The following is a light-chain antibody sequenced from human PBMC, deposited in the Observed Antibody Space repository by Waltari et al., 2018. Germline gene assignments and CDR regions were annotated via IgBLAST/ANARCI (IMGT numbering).Light chain of an antibody. V-gene: IGKV1-39*01. CDR1: RTIHRY. Sequence: DIEMTQSPSSLSASVGDRVNLTCQASRTIHRYLNWYQQKPVKAPKLLIYGASNLQGGVPVRFSGSGSGTDFTLTISSLQPEDIATYYCQQGYDIPRTFGQGSRVEI. J-gene: IGKJ1*01. CDR2: GAS. CDR3: QQGYDIPRT.